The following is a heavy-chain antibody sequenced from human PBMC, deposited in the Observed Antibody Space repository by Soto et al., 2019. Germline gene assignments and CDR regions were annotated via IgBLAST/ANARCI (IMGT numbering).Heavy chain of an antibody. J-gene: IGHJ4*02. V-gene: IGHV3-23*01. CDR1: GFTFSNYA. Sequence: PGGSLSLSYAASGFTFSNYAMSWVRQAPGKGLEWVSSITGSGDYTYYADSVKGRFTISRDNSKNTLYLQMNSLRAEDTAVYYCAKARYYDSTGYLYYFDYWGQGTLVTVSS. CDR3: AKARYYDSTGYLYYFDY. D-gene: IGHD3-22*01. CDR2: ITGSGDYT.